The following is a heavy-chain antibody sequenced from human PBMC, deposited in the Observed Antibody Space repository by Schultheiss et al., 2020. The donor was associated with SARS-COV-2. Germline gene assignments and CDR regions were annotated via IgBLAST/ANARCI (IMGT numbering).Heavy chain of an antibody. D-gene: IGHD3-10*01. V-gene: IGHV3-21*04. CDR3: AKPMVRGVHYYGMDV. J-gene: IGHJ6*02. Sequence: GGSLRLSCAASGFTFSNYAMHWVRQAPGKGLEWVSSISSSSSYIYYADSVKGRFTISRDNSKNTLYLQMNSLRAEDTAVYYCAKPMVRGVHYYGMDVWGQGTTVTVSS. CDR2: ISSSSSYI. CDR1: GFTFSNYA.